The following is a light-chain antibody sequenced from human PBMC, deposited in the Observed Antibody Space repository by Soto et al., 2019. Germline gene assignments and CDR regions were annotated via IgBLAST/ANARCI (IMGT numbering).Light chain of an antibody. V-gene: IGLV2-14*03. Sequence: QSALTQPASVSGSPGQSITISCTGSSNDVGAYNYVYWYQQHPGQAPKLMIYDVTNRTAGVSDRFSGSKSGNTASLTISGLQAEDETDYYCSSHTRSGNLVFGTGTKLTVL. CDR2: DVT. J-gene: IGLJ1*01. CDR3: SSHTRSGNLV. CDR1: SNDVGAYNY.